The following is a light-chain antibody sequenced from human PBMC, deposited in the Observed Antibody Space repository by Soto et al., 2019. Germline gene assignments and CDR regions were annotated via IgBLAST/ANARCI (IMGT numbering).Light chain of an antibody. CDR3: QQYYSSLFT. CDR1: QSVSSSY. CDR2: GAS. J-gene: IGKJ3*01. V-gene: IGKV3-20*01. Sequence: EIVLTQSPGTLSLSPGERATLSCRASQSVSSSYLAWYQHKPGQAPRLLIYGASSRATGIPDRFSGSGSVTDFTLTISRLEPEDFAVYYCQQYYSSLFTFGPGTKVDIK.